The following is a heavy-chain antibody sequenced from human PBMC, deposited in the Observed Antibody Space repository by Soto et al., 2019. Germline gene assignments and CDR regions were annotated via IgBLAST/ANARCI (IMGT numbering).Heavy chain of an antibody. Sequence: AGGSLRLSCAASGFTFNSYAMNWVRQAPGKGLEWVSAISGSGGTIHYADSVKGRFTISRDNSKNTLYLQMNSLRAEDTALYYCVRNTGGFWGQGTLVTVSS. CDR1: GFTFNSYA. J-gene: IGHJ4*02. CDR2: ISGSGGTI. V-gene: IGHV3-23*01. D-gene: IGHD2-8*02. CDR3: VRNTGGF.